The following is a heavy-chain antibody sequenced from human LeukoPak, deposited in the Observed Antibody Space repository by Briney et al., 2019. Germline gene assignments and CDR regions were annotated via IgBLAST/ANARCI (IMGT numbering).Heavy chain of an antibody. CDR3: ARDVRCSSTSCYRLHYYGMDV. V-gene: IGHV3-30-3*01. Sequence: GGSLRLSCAASGFTFSSYAMHWVRQAPGKGLEWVAVISYDGSNKYYADSVKGRFTISRDNAKNSLYLQMNSLRAEDTAVYYCARDVRCSSTSCYRLHYYGMDVWAKGPRSPSP. CDR1: GFTFSSYA. CDR2: ISYDGSNK. D-gene: IGHD2-2*01. J-gene: IGHJ6*02.